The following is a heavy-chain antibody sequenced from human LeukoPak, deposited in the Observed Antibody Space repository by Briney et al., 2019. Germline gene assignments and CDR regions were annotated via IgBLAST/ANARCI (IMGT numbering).Heavy chain of an antibody. CDR2: INPNSGGT. CDR3: ASSIAARPWGLVY. Sequence: ASMKVSCKASGYTFTGYYMHWVRQAPGQGLEWMGWINPNSGGTNYAQKFQGRVTMTRDTSISTAYMELSRLRSDDTAVYYCASSIAARPWGLVYWGQGTLVTVSS. V-gene: IGHV1-2*02. J-gene: IGHJ4*02. D-gene: IGHD6-6*01. CDR1: GYTFTGYY.